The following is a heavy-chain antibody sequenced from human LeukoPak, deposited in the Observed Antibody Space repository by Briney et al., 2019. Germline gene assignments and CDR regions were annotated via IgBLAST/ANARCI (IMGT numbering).Heavy chain of an antibody. CDR3: ARHEGLARPFDY. CDR1: GSSISNYY. V-gene: IGHV4-59*08. Sequence: SETLSLTCSVSGSSISNYYWSWIRQSPGKGLEGIGYIYSTRSTDYNPSLKSRVTISVETSKNQFSLRLSSVTAADTAVYFCARHEGLARPFDYWGQGTLVPVSS. J-gene: IGHJ4*02. CDR2: IYSTRST. D-gene: IGHD6-19*01.